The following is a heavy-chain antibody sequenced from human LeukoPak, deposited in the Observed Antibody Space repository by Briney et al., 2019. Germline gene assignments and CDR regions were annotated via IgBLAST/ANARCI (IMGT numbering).Heavy chain of an antibody. CDR1: GYTFTGYY. J-gene: IGHJ4*02. D-gene: IGHD5-12*01. CDR2: INPNSGGT. Sequence: GASVKVSCKASGYTFTGYYMHWVRQAPGQGLEWMGWINPNSGGTNYAQKFQGRVTMTRDTSISTAYMELSRLRSDDTAVYYCARGGDDPTIGYSGYDYGGFDYWGQGTLVTVSS. CDR3: ARGGDDPTIGYSGYDYGGFDY. V-gene: IGHV1-2*02.